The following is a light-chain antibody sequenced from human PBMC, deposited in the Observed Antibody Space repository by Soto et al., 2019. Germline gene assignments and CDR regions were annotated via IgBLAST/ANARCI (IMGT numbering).Light chain of an antibody. J-gene: IGLJ1*01. V-gene: IGLV2-8*01. CDR2: EVT. CDR3: SSYAGRNIIYV. CDR1: SSDVGLYNY. Sequence: QSVLTQPPSASGSPGQSVTISCTGTSSDVGLYNYVSWYQQHPGKAPKLVIYEVTKRPSGVPDRFSGSKSGNTASLTVSGLRAEDEADYYCSSYAGRNIIYVFGTGTKLTV.